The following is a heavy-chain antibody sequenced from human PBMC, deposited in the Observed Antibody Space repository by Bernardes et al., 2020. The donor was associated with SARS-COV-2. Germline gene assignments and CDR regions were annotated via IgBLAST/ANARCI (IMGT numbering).Heavy chain of an antibody. CDR1: GFTFSSYG. V-gene: IGHV3-30*18. J-gene: IGHJ4*02. Sequence: GGSLRLSCAASGFTFSSYGMHWVRQAPGKGLEWVAVISYDGSNKYYADSVKGRFTISRDNSKNTLYLQMNSLRAEDTAVYYCAKSRSSWAAAGTSDDYWGQGTLVTVSS. CDR3: AKSRSSWAAAGTSDDY. D-gene: IGHD6-13*01. CDR2: ISYDGSNK.